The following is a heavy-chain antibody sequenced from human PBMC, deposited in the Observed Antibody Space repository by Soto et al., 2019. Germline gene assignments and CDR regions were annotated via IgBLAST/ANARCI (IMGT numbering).Heavy chain of an antibody. CDR3: ARDFGSDLSAPGAVFDS. CDR2: IHYSGATP. Sequence: SVKVSCKASGYTFTNYYMHWVRQAPGQGLEWMGVIHYSGATPTYAQKFQGRVTMARDTSTSTVYVELSSLTSEDTAVYYCARDFGSDLSAPGAVFDSWGQGALVTVSS. CDR1: GYTFTNYY. V-gene: IGHV1-46*01. J-gene: IGHJ4*02. D-gene: IGHD3-3*01.